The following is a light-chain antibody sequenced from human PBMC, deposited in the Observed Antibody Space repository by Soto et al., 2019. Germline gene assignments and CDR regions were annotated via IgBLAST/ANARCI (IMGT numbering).Light chain of an antibody. J-gene: IGLJ1*01. CDR3: QSADNSGSNYV. Sequence: SYELTQPPSVSVSPGQTARITCFGDALSKQYVSWYQQRPGQAPVLVMYKDTERPSGIPERFSGSTSGTTVTLTIGGVQAEDEAAYFCQSADNSGSNYVFGTGTKVTVL. V-gene: IGLV3-25*03. CDR2: KDT. CDR1: ALSKQY.